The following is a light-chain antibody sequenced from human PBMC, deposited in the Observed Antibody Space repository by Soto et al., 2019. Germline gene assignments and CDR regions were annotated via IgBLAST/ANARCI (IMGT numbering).Light chain of an antibody. J-gene: IGKJ5*01. CDR3: QQANSFPIT. Sequence: DIQMTQSPSSVSASVGDRVTITCRASQGISNWLAWYQQKSGKAPKLLIYSASRLQSGVPSRFSGSGSGTDFSLTISSLQPEDFATDYCQQANSFPITFGQGTRLEIK. CDR2: SAS. V-gene: IGKV1-12*01. CDR1: QGISNW.